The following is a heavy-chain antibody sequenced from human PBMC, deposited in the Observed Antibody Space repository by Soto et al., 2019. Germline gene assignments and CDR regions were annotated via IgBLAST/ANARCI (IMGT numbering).Heavy chain of an antibody. CDR3: AKYSIIYGTVFDY. CDR2: ISYDGSKA. Sequence: QVQLAESGGGVVQPGRSLRLSCAASGFTFRSSGMHWVRQAPGRGLEWVAFISYDGSKAYYADSVKGRVTISRDNSKNTLYLQMIRLRADDTAVYYCAKYSIIYGTVFDYWGQGTLVTLSS. CDR1: GFTFRSSG. D-gene: IGHD1-1*01. J-gene: IGHJ4*02. V-gene: IGHV3-30*18.